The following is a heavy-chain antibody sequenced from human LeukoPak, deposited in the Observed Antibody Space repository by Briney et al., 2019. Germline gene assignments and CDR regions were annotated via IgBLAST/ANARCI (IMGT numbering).Heavy chain of an antibody. J-gene: IGHJ4*02. Sequence: PSETLSPTCTVSGGSISSHYWSWIRQPPGKGLEWIGYIYYSGSTNYNPSLKSRATISVDTSKNQFSLKLSSVTAADTAVYYCARGVFGEYPFDYWGQGTLVTVSS. D-gene: IGHD3-10*02. V-gene: IGHV4-59*11. CDR1: GGSISSHY. CDR2: IYYSGST. CDR3: ARGVFGEYPFDY.